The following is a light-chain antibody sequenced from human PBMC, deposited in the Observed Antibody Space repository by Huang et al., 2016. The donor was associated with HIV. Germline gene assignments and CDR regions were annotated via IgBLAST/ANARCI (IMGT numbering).Light chain of an antibody. V-gene: IGKV1-5*03. Sequence: DIQMTQSPSTLSAAVGDRVTLTCLATQSVTIWLAWFQQKPGKAPKLLIYKASTLESGVPSRFSGSGSWTEFTLTIDSLQPDDVATYYCQQYSRSATFGQGTKLEIK. J-gene: IGKJ2*01. CDR1: QSVTIW. CDR3: QQYSRSAT. CDR2: KAS.